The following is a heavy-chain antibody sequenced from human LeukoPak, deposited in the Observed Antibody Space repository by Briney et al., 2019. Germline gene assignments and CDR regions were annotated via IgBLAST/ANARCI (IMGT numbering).Heavy chain of an antibody. J-gene: IGHJ4*02. D-gene: IGHD1-26*01. V-gene: IGHV4-59*08. Sequence: PSETLSLTCTVSGGSISSHYWSWIRQPPGEGLQGVGYTNHVGSTDYNPSLKSRVTISIDSSKNQFSLKLSSVTAADTAVYYCARHYDGRGSGSYYEDYWGQGTLVIVSS. CDR3: ARHYDGRGSGSYYEDY. CDR1: GGSISSHY. CDR2: TNHVGST.